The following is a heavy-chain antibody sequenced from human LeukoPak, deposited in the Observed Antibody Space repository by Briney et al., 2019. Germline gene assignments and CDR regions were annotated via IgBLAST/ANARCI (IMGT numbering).Heavy chain of an antibody. CDR2: ISGNRGVT. J-gene: IGHJ4*02. D-gene: IGHD2-2*01. V-gene: IGHV3-23*01. CDR3: AKRIGSSTTQIDY. CDR1: GFTFSTYA. Sequence: GGSLRLSCADSGFTFSTYAMSWVRQAPGKGLEWVSTISGNRGVTKFADSVKGRFTISRDNSKNTLYLQMNSLRVEDTAIYYCAKRIGSSTTQIDYWGQGTLVTVSS.